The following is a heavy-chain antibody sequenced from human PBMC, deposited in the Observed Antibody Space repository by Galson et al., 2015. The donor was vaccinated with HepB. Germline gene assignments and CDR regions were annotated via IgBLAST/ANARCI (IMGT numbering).Heavy chain of an antibody. CDR1: GGSISSYY. J-gene: IGHJ4*02. Sequence: SETLSLTCTVSGGSISSYYWSWIRQPPGKGLEWIGYIYYSGSTNYNPSLKSRVTMSVDTSKNQFSLKLSSVTAADTAVYYCARAKHPVFLTGPFDYWGQGTLVTVSS. D-gene: IGHD2/OR15-2a*01. CDR2: IYYSGST. V-gene: IGHV4-59*08. CDR3: ARAKHPVFLTGPFDY.